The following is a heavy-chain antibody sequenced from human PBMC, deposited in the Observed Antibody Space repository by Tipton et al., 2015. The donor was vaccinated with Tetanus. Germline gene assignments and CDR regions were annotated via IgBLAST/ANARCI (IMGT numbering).Heavy chain of an antibody. CDR2: IHYSGYT. J-gene: IGHJ4*02. CDR1: GGSISSGDFY. CDR3: ARDCSGGNCYTRGRILDY. D-gene: IGHD2-15*01. V-gene: IGHV4-30-4*01. Sequence: GLVKPSETLSLTCAVSGGSISSGDFYWSWIRQSPGEGLEWIGYIHYSGYTYYNPSLKSRVTISVDTSKNQFSLQLSSVTAADTAVYFCARDCSGGNCYTRGRILDYWGQGTLVTVSS.